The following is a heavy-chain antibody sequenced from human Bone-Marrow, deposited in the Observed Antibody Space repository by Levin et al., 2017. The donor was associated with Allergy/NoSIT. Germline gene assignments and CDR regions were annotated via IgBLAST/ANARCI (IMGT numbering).Heavy chain of an antibody. CDR3: ARDGGNYYGHTGYYLLRF. J-gene: IGHJ4*02. V-gene: IGHV6-1*01. CDR1: GDSVSTNSGA. D-gene: IGHD3-9*01. CDR2: TFYRSRWYS. Sequence: SETLSLTCAISGDSVSTNSGAWSWVRQSPSRGLEWLGRTFYRSRWYSDFAESVVGRLSINADTAKNQLSLHLNAVTPEDSATYYCARDGGNYYGHTGYYLLRFWGQGTLVTVSS.